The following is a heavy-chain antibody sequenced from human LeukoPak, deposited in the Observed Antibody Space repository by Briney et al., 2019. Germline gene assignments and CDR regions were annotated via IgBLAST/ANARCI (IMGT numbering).Heavy chain of an antibody. Sequence: SETLSLTCTVSDYSIRNGYFWGWIRQPPGKGLEWIGSIYESGSTHYNPSLKSRVTISVDTSRNQFSLRLNPVTAADTAVYYCARDGPSDSGAFDVWGPGTLVTVSS. CDR1: DYSIRNGYF. J-gene: IGHJ3*01. CDR2: IYESGST. V-gene: IGHV4-38-2*02. CDR3: ARDGPSDSGAFDV. D-gene: IGHD3-22*01.